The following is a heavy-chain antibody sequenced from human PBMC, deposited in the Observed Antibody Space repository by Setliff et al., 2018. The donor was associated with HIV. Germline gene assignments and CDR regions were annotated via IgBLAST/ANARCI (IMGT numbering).Heavy chain of an antibody. J-gene: IGHJ4*02. CDR2: ISAYNGNA. D-gene: IGHD6-6*01. CDR3: ARLGLSYSTSWENYFDY. V-gene: IGHV1-18*01. CDR1: GYTFPTYA. Sequence: ASVKVSCKASGYTFPTYAITWVRQAPGQGLEWMGWISAYNGNANYAQKFQGRVTMTTDTSTSTAYMELRSLRSDDTAVYFCARLGLSYSTSWENYFDYWGQGTLVTVSS.